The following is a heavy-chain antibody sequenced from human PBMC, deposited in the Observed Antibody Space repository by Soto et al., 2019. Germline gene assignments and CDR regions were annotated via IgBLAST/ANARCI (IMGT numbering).Heavy chain of an antibody. CDR1: GYSFTSYW. CDR3: ARHGATVTTDYYYGMDV. D-gene: IGHD4-17*01. J-gene: IGHJ6*02. Sequence: PGESLKISCKGSGYSFTSYWIGWVRQMPGKGLEWMGIIYPGDSDTRYSPSFQGQVTISADKSISTAYLQWSSLKASDTAMYYCARHGATVTTDYYYGMDVWGQGTTVTVSS. CDR2: IYPGDSDT. V-gene: IGHV5-51*01.